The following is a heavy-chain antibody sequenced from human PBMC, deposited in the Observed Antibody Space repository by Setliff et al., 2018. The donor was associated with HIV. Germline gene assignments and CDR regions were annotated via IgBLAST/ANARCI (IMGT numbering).Heavy chain of an antibody. CDR1: GYTFTSYY. J-gene: IGHJ4*02. CDR2: INAGNGNT. CDR3: ATTLLSGNFVDF. D-gene: IGHD5-12*01. Sequence: ASVKVSCKASGYTFTSYYMHWVRQAPGQGLEWMGWINAGNGNTKYAQKFQGRVTMTRDTSISTAYMDLSSLRSDDTAVYYCATTLLSGNFVDFWGQGTLVTVSS. V-gene: IGHV1-2*02.